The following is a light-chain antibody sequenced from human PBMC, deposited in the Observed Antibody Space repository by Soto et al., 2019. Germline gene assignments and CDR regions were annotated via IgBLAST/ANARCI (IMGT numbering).Light chain of an antibody. CDR1: QSVLYSSKNKNY. Sequence: DIVMTQPPDSLAVSLGERATIHCRSSQSVLYSSKNKNYLAWYQQKPGQPPKLLIYWASTRESGVPDRFSGSGSGTDFTLTISSLQAGDVAVYYCQQYYSTPPTFGGGTKVDI. CDR3: QQYYSTPPT. CDR2: WAS. J-gene: IGKJ4*01. V-gene: IGKV4-1*01.